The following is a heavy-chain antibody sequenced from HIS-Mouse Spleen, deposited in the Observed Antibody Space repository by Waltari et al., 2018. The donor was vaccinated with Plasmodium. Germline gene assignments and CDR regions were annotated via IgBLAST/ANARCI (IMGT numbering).Heavy chain of an antibody. CDR2: IYYSGST. Sequence: QVQLQESGPGLVKPSQTLSLTCTVSGGSISSGDYYLSWIRQPPGKGLEWIGYIYYSGSTYYNPSLKSRVTISETSKNQFSLKLSSVTAADTAVYYCARGLTGDLRVDYWGQGTLVTVSS. CDR3: ARGLTGDLRVDY. J-gene: IGHJ4*02. V-gene: IGHV4-30-4*01. D-gene: IGHD7-27*01. CDR1: GGSISSGDYY.